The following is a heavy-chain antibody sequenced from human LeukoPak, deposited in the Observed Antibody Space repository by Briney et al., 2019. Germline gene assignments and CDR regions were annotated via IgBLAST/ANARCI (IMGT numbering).Heavy chain of an antibody. J-gene: IGHJ4*02. D-gene: IGHD3-22*01. Sequence: ASVKVSCKTSGYPFTRNYIHWIRQAPGQGLEWTGMIDPSGGGTIYAQKFQGRVTMTGDTSTSTVYMELSSLRSEDTAVYFCARLIGGYDDTARSSYWHGHLDYWGQGALVFVSS. CDR1: GYPFTRNY. V-gene: IGHV1-46*01. CDR3: ARLIGGYDDTARSSYWHGHLDY. CDR2: IDPSGGGT.